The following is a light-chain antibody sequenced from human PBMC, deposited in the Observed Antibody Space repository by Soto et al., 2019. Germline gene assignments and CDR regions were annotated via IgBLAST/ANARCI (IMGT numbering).Light chain of an antibody. V-gene: IGLV1-44*01. J-gene: IGLJ2*01. CDR1: SSKIGSNT. CDR2: SNS. Sequence: QSVLTQPPSACGTPGQRVTISCSGSSSKIGSNTVNWYQQLPGTAPKLLIYSNSQRPAGVPDRVSGSKSATSASLAISGLQSEDEADYYCAAWDDRLNGVVFGGGTELTVL. CDR3: AAWDDRLNGVV.